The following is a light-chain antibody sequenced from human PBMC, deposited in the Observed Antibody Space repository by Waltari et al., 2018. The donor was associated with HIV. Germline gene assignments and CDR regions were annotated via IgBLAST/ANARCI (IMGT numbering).Light chain of an antibody. J-gene: IGLJ2*01. CDR3: SSHAGSKVV. Sequence: QSALTQPPSASGSPGQSVTLSCTGTSSDVGGYNYVSWHQQHPGKAPKLMIYDVIKRPLGVPDRFSGSKSGNTASLTGSGLQPEDEADYYCSSHAGSKVVFGGGTRLTVL. CDR1: SSDVGGYNY. CDR2: DVI. V-gene: IGLV2-8*01.